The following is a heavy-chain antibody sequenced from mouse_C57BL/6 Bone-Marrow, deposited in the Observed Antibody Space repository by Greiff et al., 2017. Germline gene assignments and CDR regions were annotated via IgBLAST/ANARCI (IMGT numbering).Heavy chain of an antibody. CDR1: GYTFTSYG. CDR3: ARVPGGLDY. Sequence: QVQLQQSGAELARPGASVKLSCKASGYTFTSYGISWVKQRTGQGLEWIGEIYPRSGNTYYNEKFKGKATLTADKSSSTAYMELRSLTSEDSAVYFCARVPGGLDYWGQGTTLTVSS. CDR2: IYPRSGNT. J-gene: IGHJ2*01. D-gene: IGHD3-3*01. V-gene: IGHV1-81*01.